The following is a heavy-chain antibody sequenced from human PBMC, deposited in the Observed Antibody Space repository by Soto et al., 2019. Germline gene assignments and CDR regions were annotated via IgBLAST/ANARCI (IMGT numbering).Heavy chain of an antibody. CDR2: ISYDGSNK. V-gene: IGHV3-30-3*01. CDR1: GFTFSSYA. CDR3: ASLPWELAFDY. D-gene: IGHD1-26*01. J-gene: IGHJ4*02. Sequence: QVQLVESGGGVVQPGRSLRLSCAASGFTFSSYAMHWVRQAPGKGLEWVAVISYDGSNKYYADSVKGRFTISRDNSKNRLYLQMNSLRAEDTAVYYCASLPWELAFDYWGQGTLVTVSS.